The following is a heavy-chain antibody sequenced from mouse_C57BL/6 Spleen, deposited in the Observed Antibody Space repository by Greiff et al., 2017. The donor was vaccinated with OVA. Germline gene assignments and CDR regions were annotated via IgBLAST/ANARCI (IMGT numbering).Heavy chain of an antibody. CDR2: IRNKANGYTT. CDR1: GFTFTDYY. Sequence: EVKLMESGGGLVQPGGSLSLSCAASGFTFTDYYMSWVRQPPGKALEWLGFIRNKANGYTTEYSASVKGRFTISRDNSQSILYLQMNALRAEDSATYYRARVYGNYYYAMDYWGQGTSVTVSS. D-gene: IGHD2-1*01. J-gene: IGHJ4*01. V-gene: IGHV7-3*01. CDR3: ARVYGNYYYAMDY.